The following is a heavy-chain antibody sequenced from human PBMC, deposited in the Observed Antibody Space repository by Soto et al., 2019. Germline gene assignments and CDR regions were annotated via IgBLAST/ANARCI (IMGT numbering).Heavy chain of an antibody. D-gene: IGHD6-19*01. CDR3: AKDNQWLVLARLDAFDI. J-gene: IGHJ3*02. CDR2: ISGSGGST. Sequence: GGSLRLSCAASGFTFSSYAMSWVRQAPGKWLEWVSAISGSGGSTYYADSVKGRFTISRDNSKNTLYLQMNSLRAEDTAVYYCAKDNQWLVLARLDAFDIWGQGTMVTVSS. CDR1: GFTFSSYA. V-gene: IGHV3-23*01.